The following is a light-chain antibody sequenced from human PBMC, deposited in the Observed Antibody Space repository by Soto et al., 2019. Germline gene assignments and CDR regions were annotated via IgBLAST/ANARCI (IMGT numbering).Light chain of an antibody. V-gene: IGKV3-20*01. J-gene: IGKJ1*01. CDR2: GES. Sequence: EIVLTQSPATLSVSPGERATLSCRASQSVSSNLAWYQQKPGQAPRLVIYGESSRATGIPDRFSGSGSGTDLNLTISRLEPEDFAVYYCQKYDGSPRTFGQGTKVDIK. CDR3: QKYDGSPRT. CDR1: QSVSSN.